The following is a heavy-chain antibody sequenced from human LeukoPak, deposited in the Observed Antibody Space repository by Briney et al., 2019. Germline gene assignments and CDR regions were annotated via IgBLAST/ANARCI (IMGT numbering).Heavy chain of an antibody. CDR2: INPSGGST. CDR1: GYTFTSYY. CDR3: AREYKPRCPGY. V-gene: IGHV1-46*01. D-gene: IGHD1-14*01. J-gene: IGHJ4*02. Sequence: ASVKVSCKASGYTFTSYYMHLVRQAPGQGLEWMGIINPSGGSTSYAQKFQGRVTMTRDTSTSTVYMELSSLRSEDTAVYYCAREYKPRCPGYWGQGSLVTVSS.